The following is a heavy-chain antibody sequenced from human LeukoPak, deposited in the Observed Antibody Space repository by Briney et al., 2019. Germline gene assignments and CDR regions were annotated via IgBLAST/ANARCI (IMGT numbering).Heavy chain of an antibody. D-gene: IGHD1-1*01. CDR3: AREDFLHWNDYAAGNDY. CDR1: GYTFTGYY. CDR2: INCNSGGT. V-gene: IGHV1-2*02. Sequence: ASVKVSCKTSGYTFTGYYMHWVRQVPGQGLEWMGWINCNSGGTNYAQKFQGRVTMTRDTSISTAYMELSRLRSDDTAVYYCAREDFLHWNDYAAGNDYWGQGTLVTVSS. J-gene: IGHJ4*02.